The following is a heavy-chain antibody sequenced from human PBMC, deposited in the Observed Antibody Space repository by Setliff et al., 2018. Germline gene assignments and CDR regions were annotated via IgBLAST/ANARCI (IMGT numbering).Heavy chain of an antibody. D-gene: IGHD1-20*01. J-gene: IGHJ6*02. CDR1: GYTFTRYG. V-gene: IGHV1-18*01. Sequence: ASVKVSCKASGYTFTRYGISWVRQAPGKGFEWMGWIGPYNGNTYDAQKFQGRVAITTDTSTSTAYMELRSLRSDDTAVYYCAKGGNITRETYYYYGMDVWGQGTTVTVSS. CDR3: AKGGNITRETYYYYGMDV. CDR2: IGPYNGNT.